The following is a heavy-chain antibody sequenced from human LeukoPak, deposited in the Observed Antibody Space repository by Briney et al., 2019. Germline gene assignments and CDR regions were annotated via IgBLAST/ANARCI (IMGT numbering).Heavy chain of an antibody. J-gene: IGHJ4*02. CDR1: GFTFDDYA. Sequence: GGSLRLSCAASGFTFDDYAMHWVRHAPGKGLEWVSGISWNSGSIGYADSVKGRFTISRDNAKNSLYLQMNSLRAEDTALYYCAKDLPYYSSGYQAGFDYWGQGTLVTVSS. CDR2: ISWNSGSI. D-gene: IGHD3-22*01. V-gene: IGHV3-9*01. CDR3: AKDLPYYSSGYQAGFDY.